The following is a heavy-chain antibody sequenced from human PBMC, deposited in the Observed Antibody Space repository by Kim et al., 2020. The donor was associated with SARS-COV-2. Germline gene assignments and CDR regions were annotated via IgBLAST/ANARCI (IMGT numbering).Heavy chain of an antibody. Sequence: ASVKVSCKTSGYTFIDHYIHWVRQAPGQGPEWMGWINPNSGGTNYAQKYQGRVIMTRDTSVSTAYMEVNRLKSDDTAVYYCARLSDHSRTWYRYFDYWGQGSLVAVSS. V-gene: IGHV1-2*02. D-gene: IGHD6-13*01. J-gene: IGHJ4*02. CDR1: GYTFIDHY. CDR3: ARLSDHSRTWYRYFDY. CDR2: INPNSGGT.